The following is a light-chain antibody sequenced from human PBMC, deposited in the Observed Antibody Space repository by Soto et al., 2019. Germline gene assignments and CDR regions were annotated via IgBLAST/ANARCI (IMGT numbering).Light chain of an antibody. V-gene: IGKV1-39*01. CDR1: QSISRY. J-gene: IGKJ1*01. CDR3: QQQSNWPPT. CDR2: AAS. Sequence: IQMTQTPSSLSASVGGRFTITCRASQSISRYLNWYQQKPGKAPKXXIYAASSLQSGVPSRFSGSGSGTDVTLTISSLETEDFAVYDGQQQSNWPPTFGQGTKVDIK.